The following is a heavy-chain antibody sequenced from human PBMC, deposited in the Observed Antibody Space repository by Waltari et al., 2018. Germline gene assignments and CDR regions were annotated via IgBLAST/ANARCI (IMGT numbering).Heavy chain of an antibody. Sequence: QVQLQESGPGLVKPSETLSLTCTVSGGSISSYYWSWIRQPPGKGLEWIGYIYYSGSTNYNPSLKSRVTISVDTSKNQFSLKLSSVTAADTAVYYCARSGWTWFGELSMLGDDAFDIWGQGTMVTVSS. V-gene: IGHV4-59*01. CDR2: IYYSGST. CDR1: GGSISSYY. D-gene: IGHD3-10*01. CDR3: ARSGWTWFGELSMLGDDAFDI. J-gene: IGHJ3*02.